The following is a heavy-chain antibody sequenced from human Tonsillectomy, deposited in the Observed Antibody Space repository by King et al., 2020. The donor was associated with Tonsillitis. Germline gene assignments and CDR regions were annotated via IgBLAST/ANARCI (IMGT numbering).Heavy chain of an antibody. J-gene: IGHJ4*02. CDR1: GFTFSSYA. V-gene: IGHV3-23*04. Sequence: VQLVESGGGLVQPGGSLRLSCAASGFTFSSYAMNWVRQAPGKGLEGVSAVSSSGDNTYYADSVKGRFTISRDNSKNTLYLHMNSLRAEDTAVYYCAKDQKYDTSGAPSFDYWGQGTLVTVSS. CDR2: VSSSGDNT. CDR3: AKDQKYDTSGAPSFDY. D-gene: IGHD3-22*01.